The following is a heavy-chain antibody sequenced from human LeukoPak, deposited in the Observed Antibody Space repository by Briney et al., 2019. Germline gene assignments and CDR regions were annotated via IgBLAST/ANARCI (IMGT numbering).Heavy chain of an antibody. V-gene: IGHV4-59*08. J-gene: IGHJ4*02. CDR1: GGSINNYY. CDR2: IYYSGST. Sequence: SETLSLTCTVSGGSINNYYWNWIRQPPGKGLEWFGYIYYSGSTNYNPSLKSRVNISVDTSNNQFSLNLTSVSAADTAVYYCARQGAVAGTFDYWGQGTLVTVSS. D-gene: IGHD6-19*01. CDR3: ARQGAVAGTFDY.